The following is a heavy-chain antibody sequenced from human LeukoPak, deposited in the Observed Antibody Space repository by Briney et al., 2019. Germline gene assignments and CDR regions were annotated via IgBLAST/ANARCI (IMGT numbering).Heavy chain of an antibody. J-gene: IGHJ4*02. CDR3: AKFLEGYCSSTSCYTALDY. Sequence: GGSLRLSCAASGFTFSSYAMSWVRQAPGKGVEWVSAISGSGGSTYYADSVKGRFTISRDNSKNTLYLQMNSLRAEDTAVYYCAKFLEGYCSSTSCYTALDYWGQGTLVTVSS. CDR1: GFTFSSYA. V-gene: IGHV3-23*01. CDR2: ISGSGGST. D-gene: IGHD2-2*02.